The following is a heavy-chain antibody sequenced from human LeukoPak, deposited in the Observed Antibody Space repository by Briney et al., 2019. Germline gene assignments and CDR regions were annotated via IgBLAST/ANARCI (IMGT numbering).Heavy chain of an antibody. CDR2: ISSLGNPI. J-gene: IGHJ3*02. CDR1: GFTLSSYS. Sequence: GGSLRLSCAVSGFTLSSYSMTWVRQAPGKSLEWVSYISSLGNPIYYADSVKGRFTISRDNAKNSLYLQMNSLRDEDTALYYCARRERDSLAVFDIWGQGTMVTVSS. D-gene: IGHD5-18*01. V-gene: IGHV3-48*02. CDR3: ARRERDSLAVFDI.